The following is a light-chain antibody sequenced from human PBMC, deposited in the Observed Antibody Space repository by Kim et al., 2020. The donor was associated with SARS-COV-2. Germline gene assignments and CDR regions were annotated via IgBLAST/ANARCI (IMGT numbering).Light chain of an antibody. CDR2: GAS. J-gene: IGKJ1*01. V-gene: IGKV1-27*01. Sequence: AAVGDRVTLTCRASQGINTYLAWYQQKPGKVPKLLIYGASALHSGVPSRFSGSGSGTDFTLTISSLQPEDVATYYCQKYDSAPWTFGQGTKVDIK. CDR1: QGINTY. CDR3: QKYDSAPWT.